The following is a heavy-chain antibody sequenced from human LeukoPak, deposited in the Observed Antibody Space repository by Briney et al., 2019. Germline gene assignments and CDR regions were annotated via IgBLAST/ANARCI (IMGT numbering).Heavy chain of an antibody. D-gene: IGHD3-10*01. V-gene: IGHV3-30*18. CDR3: AKDRGYITYYFDY. CDR2: ISYDGSNK. Sequence: PGGSLRLSCAASGFTFSSYGMHWVRQAPGKGLDWVAVISYDGSNKYYADSVKGRFTISRDTSKNTLNLQMNSLRAEDTAVYYCAKDRGYITYYFDYWGQGTLVTVSS. J-gene: IGHJ4*02. CDR1: GFTFSSYG.